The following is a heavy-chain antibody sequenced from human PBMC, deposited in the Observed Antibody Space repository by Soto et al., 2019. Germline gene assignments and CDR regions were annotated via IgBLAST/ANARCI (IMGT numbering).Heavy chain of an antibody. Sequence: QVQLVQSGAEVKKPGSSVKVSCKASGGTFSSYAISWVRQAPARGLEWMGGNIPIFGTANYAQKFHGRVTITADESTSTAYMELSSLRSEDTAVYYCARGIVGATRFQHWGQGTLVTVSS. CDR2: NIPIFGTA. V-gene: IGHV1-69*12. CDR3: ARGIVGATRFQH. D-gene: IGHD1-26*01. J-gene: IGHJ1*01. CDR1: GGTFSSYA.